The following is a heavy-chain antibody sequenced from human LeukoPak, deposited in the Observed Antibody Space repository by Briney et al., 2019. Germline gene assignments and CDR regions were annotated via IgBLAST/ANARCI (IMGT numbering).Heavy chain of an antibody. CDR2: ISGSGGST. CDR3: AKEIERRYYDSSGYYAFDI. Sequence: GGSLRLSCAASGFTFSSYAMSWVRQAPGKGLEWVSAISGSGGSTYYADSVKGRFTISRDNSKNTLYLQMNSLRAEDTAVYYCAKEIERRYYDSSGYYAFDIWGQRTMVTVSS. V-gene: IGHV3-23*01. CDR1: GFTFSSYA. D-gene: IGHD3-22*01. J-gene: IGHJ3*02.